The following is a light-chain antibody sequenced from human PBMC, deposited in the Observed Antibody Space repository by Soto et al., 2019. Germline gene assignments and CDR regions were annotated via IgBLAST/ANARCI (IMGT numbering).Light chain of an antibody. CDR2: AAS. V-gene: IGKV1-39*01. CDR1: QSISSY. CDR3: QQCYSTPDT. J-gene: IGKJ5*01. Sequence: DIQMTQSPSSLSASVGDRVTITCRASQSISSYLNWYQQKPGKAPTLLIYAASSLQSGVPSRFSGSGSGTDFTLTISSLQPEDVATYYCQQCYSTPDTFGQGTRLEIK.